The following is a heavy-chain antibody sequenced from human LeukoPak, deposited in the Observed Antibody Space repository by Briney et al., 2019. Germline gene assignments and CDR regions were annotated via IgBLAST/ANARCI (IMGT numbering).Heavy chain of an antibody. V-gene: IGHV3-48*04. D-gene: IGHD6-13*01. J-gene: IGHJ3*02. CDR1: GFTFSSYW. CDR3: AKDRSRQLVRPDAFDI. Sequence: GGSLRLSCAASGFTFSSYWMSWVRQAPGKGLEWVSYISSSGSTIYYADSVKGRFTISRDNAKNSLYLQMNSLRAEDTAVYYCAKDRSRQLVRPDAFDIWGQGTMVTVSS. CDR2: ISSSGSTI.